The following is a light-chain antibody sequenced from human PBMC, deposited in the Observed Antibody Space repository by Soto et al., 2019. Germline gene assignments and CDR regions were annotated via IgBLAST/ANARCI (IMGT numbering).Light chain of an antibody. Sequence: EVVLTQSPGTLSLSPGERATLSCRASQSVSNNYFAWYQQKPVQAPMLLIFGSSDRATGIPDRFSGSGSGTAFTLTISRLEPEDFAVYYCQQYGSSPPYTFGQGTKLEIK. J-gene: IGKJ2*01. CDR2: GSS. CDR3: QQYGSSPPYT. CDR1: QSVSNNY. V-gene: IGKV3-20*01.